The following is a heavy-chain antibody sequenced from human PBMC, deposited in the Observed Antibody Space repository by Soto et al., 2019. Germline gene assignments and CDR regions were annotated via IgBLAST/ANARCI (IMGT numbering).Heavy chain of an antibody. D-gene: IGHD3-10*01. CDR1: GYTFTCYY. CDR3: ARDVGFGELSDYYMDV. V-gene: IGHV1-2*04. CDR2: INPNSGGT. Sequence: ASVKVSCKASGYTFTCYYMHWVRQAPGQGLEWMGWINPNSGGTNYAQKFQGWVTMTRDTSISTAYMELSRLRSDDTAVYYCARDVGFGELSDYYMDVWGKGTTVTVS. J-gene: IGHJ6*03.